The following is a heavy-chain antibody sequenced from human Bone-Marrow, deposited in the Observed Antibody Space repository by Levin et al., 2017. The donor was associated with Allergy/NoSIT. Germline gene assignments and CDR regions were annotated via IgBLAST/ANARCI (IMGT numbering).Heavy chain of an antibody. D-gene: IGHD3-22*01. J-gene: IGHJ4*02. Sequence: SGPTLVKPPETLTLTCTVSGFSLSNARMGVSWIRQPPGKALEWLAHIFSNDEKSYSTSLKSRLTISKDTSKSQVVLTMTNMDPVDTATYYCARLYYYDSSGYYSDYWGQGTLVTVSS. V-gene: IGHV2-26*01. CDR3: ARLYYYDSSGYYSDY. CDR1: GFSLSNARMG. CDR2: IFSNDEK.